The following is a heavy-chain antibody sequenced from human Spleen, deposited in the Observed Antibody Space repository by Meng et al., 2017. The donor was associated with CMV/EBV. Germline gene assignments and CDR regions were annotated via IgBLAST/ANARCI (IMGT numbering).Heavy chain of an antibody. CDR1: RFSLSTSGVG. V-gene: IGHV2-70*01. D-gene: IGHD3-22*01. CDR3: ARIPHYYDSSGYKYYYYGMDV. J-gene: IGHJ6*02. CDR2: IDWDDDK. Sequence: SGPTLVKPTQTRTLTCTFSRFSLSTSGVGVGWIRQPPGKALEWLALIDWDDDKYYSTSLKTRLTISKDTSKNQVVLTMTNMDPVDTATYYCARIPHYYDSSGYKYYYYGMDVWGQGTTVTVSS.